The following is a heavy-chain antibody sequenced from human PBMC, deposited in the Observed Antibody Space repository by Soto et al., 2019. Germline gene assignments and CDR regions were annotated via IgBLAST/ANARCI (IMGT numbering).Heavy chain of an antibody. CDR3: AKDTNIAALDY. CDR2: ISYDGSNK. J-gene: IGHJ4*02. D-gene: IGHD6-13*01. CDR1: GFTFSSYG. Sequence: GGSLRLSCAASGFTFSSYGMHWVRQAPGKGLEWVAVISYDGSNKYYAEYVKGRFTISRDNSKNMLYLQMNSLRAEDTAVYYCAKDTNIAALDYWGQGTLVTVSS. V-gene: IGHV3-30*18.